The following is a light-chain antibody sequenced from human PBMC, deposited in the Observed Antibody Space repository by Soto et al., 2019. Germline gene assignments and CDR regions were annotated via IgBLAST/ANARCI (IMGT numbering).Light chain of an antibody. Sequence: DIVMTQSPLSLPVTPGEPASISCRSSQSLLHSNGYNYLDWYLQKPGQPPQLLISLGSNRASGVPDRFRGSGSGTDFTLKIITVEAEDVGVYYCMQTVQSPVTFGGGTKVEIK. V-gene: IGKV2-28*01. J-gene: IGKJ4*01. CDR3: MQTVQSPVT. CDR1: QSLLHSNGYNY. CDR2: LGS.